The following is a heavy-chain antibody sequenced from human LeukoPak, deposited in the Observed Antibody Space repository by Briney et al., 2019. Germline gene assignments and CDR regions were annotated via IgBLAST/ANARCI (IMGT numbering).Heavy chain of an antibody. D-gene: IGHD3-10*01. J-gene: IGHJ4*02. Sequence: GGSLRLSCATSGFIFSSDSMIWVRQAPGKGLEWVSSISSSSSYIYYADSVKGRFTISRDNAKNSLYLQMNSLRAEDTAVYYCAIWFGEPIPPRYFDYWGQGTLVTVSS. CDR1: GFIFSSDS. CDR2: ISSSSSYI. CDR3: AIWFGEPIPPRYFDY. V-gene: IGHV3-21*01.